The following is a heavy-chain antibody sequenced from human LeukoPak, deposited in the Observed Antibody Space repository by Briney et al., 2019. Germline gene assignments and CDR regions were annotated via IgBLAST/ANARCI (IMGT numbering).Heavy chain of an antibody. D-gene: IGHD3-9*01. CDR1: GFTFSSYG. CDR3: AKAPFPYYDILTGSSGAWFDP. V-gene: IGHV3-30*18. J-gene: IGHJ5*02. Sequence: GRSLRLPCAASGFTFSSYGMHWVRRAPGKGLEWVAVISYDGSNKYYADSVKGRFTISRDNSKNTLYLQMNSLRAEDTAVYYCAKAPFPYYDILTGSSGAWFDPWGQGTLVTVSS. CDR2: ISYDGSNK.